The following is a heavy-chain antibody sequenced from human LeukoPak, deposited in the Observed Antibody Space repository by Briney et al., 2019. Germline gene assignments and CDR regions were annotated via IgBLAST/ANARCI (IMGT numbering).Heavy chain of an antibody. CDR1: GYSFTSYW. CDR2: IYPGDSDT. V-gene: IGHV5-51*01. J-gene: IGHJ5*02. Sequence: GESLKISCKGSGYSFTSYWIGWVRQMPGKGLEWMGIIYPGDSDTRYSPSFQDQVTISADKSISTAYLQWSSLKASDTAMYYCARRLGYCSSTSCYGFDPWGQGTLVTVSS. D-gene: IGHD2-2*01. CDR3: ARRLGYCSSTSCYGFDP.